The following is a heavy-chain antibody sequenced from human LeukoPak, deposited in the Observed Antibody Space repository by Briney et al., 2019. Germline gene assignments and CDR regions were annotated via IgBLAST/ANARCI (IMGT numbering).Heavy chain of an antibody. CDR2: ITDSGGST. CDR3: AKEKSVAGTEFDY. V-gene: IGHV3-23*01. CDR1: GFTFSSYA. J-gene: IGHJ4*02. D-gene: IGHD6-19*01. Sequence: GGSLRLSCAASGFTFSSYAMSWVRQAPGKGLEWVSTITDSGGSTYYVASVKGRFAISRDNSKNTLFLQVNSLRAEDTAIYYCAKEKSVAGTEFDYWGQGTLVTVSS.